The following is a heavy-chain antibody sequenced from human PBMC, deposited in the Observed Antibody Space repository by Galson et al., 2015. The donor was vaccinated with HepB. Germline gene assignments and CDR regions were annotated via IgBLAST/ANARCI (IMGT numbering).Heavy chain of an antibody. J-gene: IGHJ4*02. CDR2: ISYDGSNK. CDR3: AKDLAHAQRRQGIVVPNQVDY. D-gene: IGHD2-2*01. CDR1: GFTFSSYG. Sequence: SLRLSCAASGFTFSSYGMHWVRQAPGKGLEWVAVISYDGSNKYYADSVKGRFTISRDNSKNTLYLQMNSLRAEDTAVYYCAKDLAHAQRRQGIVVPNQVDYWGQGTLVTVSS. V-gene: IGHV3-30*18.